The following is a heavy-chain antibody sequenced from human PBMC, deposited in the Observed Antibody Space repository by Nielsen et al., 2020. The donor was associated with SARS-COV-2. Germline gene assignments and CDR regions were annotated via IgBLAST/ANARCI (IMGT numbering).Heavy chain of an antibody. J-gene: IGHJ4*02. CDR3: ARHAPGYYDY. V-gene: IGHV4-59*08. CDR2: IYYSGST. Sequence: RQAPGKGLEWIGYIYYSGSTSYNPSLKSRVTISVDTSKNQFSLKLSSVTAADAAVYHCARHAPGYYDYWGQGTLVTVSS.